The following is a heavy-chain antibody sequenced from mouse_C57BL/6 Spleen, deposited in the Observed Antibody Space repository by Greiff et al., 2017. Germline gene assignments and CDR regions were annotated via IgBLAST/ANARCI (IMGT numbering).Heavy chain of an antibody. Sequence: EVMLVESGGGLVQPGGSMKLSCVASGFTFSNYWMNWVRQSPEKGLEWVAQIRLKSDNYATHYAESVKGRLTISRDDSKSSVYLQMNNLRAEDTGIYYCTGSNYGSRDWYFDVWGTGTTVTVSS. J-gene: IGHJ1*03. CDR2: IRLKSDNYAT. CDR3: TGSNYGSRDWYFDV. V-gene: IGHV6-3*01. CDR1: GFTFSNYW. D-gene: IGHD1-1*01.